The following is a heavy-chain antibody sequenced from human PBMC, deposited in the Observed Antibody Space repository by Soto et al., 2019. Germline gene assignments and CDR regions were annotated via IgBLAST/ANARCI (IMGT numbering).Heavy chain of an antibody. Sequence: EVQLLESGGGLVQPGGSLRLSCAASGFTFSSYAMRWVRQAPGKGLEWVSAISGSGDSTYYADSVKGRVTISRDNSKNSLYLQMNSLRADDTAVYYCASRGSGSYYDYWCQGTLVTVSS. V-gene: IGHV3-23*01. J-gene: IGHJ4*02. CDR1: GFTFSSYA. D-gene: IGHD1-26*01. CDR3: ASRGSGSYYDY. CDR2: ISGSGDST.